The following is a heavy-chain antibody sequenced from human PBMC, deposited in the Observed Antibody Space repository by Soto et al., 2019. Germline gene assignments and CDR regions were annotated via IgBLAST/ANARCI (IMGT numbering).Heavy chain of an antibody. Sequence: EVQLLESGGGLVQPGGSLRLSCAASGFTFSSYAMSWVRQAPGKGLEWVSVISGNGDSTYYADSVKGRFTISGDNSKNTLYLQMNSLRAEDTAVYYCAKRGAGHYFDFWGQGTLVTVSS. CDR1: GFTFSSYA. V-gene: IGHV3-23*01. J-gene: IGHJ4*02. D-gene: IGHD6-19*01. CDR3: AKRGAGHYFDF. CDR2: ISGNGDST.